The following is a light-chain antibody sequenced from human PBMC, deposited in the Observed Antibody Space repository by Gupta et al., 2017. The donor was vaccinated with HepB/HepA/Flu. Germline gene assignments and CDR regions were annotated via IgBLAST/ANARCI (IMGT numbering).Light chain of an antibody. Sequence: PGQSPRRLIYKGSDRDSGVPDRFSGSGSGTDFTLRISRVEAEDVGLYYCRQYKPWPCTFGQGTKLEIK. V-gene: IGKV2-30*01. CDR3: RQYKPWPCT. CDR2: KGS. J-gene: IGKJ2*02.